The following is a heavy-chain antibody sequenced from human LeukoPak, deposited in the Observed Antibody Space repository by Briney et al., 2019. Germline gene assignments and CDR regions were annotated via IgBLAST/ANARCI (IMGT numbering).Heavy chain of an antibody. CDR2: IKQGGSEK. CDR1: GFTFSSYW. CDR3: ARESSGWYGNWFDP. J-gene: IGHJ5*02. Sequence: PGESLRLSCAASGFTFSSYWMSWVRQAPGKGLEWVANIKQGGSEKYYVDSVKGRFTISRDNAKNSLYLQMNSLRAEDTAVYYCARESSGWYGNWFDPWGQGTLVTVSP. V-gene: IGHV3-7*01. D-gene: IGHD6-19*01.